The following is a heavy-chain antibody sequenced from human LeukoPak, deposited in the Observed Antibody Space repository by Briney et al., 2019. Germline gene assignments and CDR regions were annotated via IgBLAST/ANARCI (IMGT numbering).Heavy chain of an antibody. Sequence: SETLSLTCSVSGGSITSSSHYWGWIRQPPGKGLQWLGLIYYDGSAYYNLSLKSRLTISIDTSKSQFSLQLSSVTAADTAIYYCARQTGSGLFILPGGQGTLVTVSS. D-gene: IGHD3/OR15-3a*01. CDR2: IYYDGSA. CDR1: GGSITSSSHY. V-gene: IGHV4-39*01. J-gene: IGHJ4*02. CDR3: ARQTGSGLFILP.